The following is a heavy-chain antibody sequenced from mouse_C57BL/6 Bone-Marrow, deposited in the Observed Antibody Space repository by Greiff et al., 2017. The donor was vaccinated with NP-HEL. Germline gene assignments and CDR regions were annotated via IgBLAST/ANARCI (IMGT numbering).Heavy chain of an antibody. V-gene: IGHV1-59*01. Sequence: VQLQQPGAELVRPGTSVKLSCKASGYTFTSYWMNWVKQRPGQGLEWIGVIDPSDSYTNYNQKFKGKATLTVDTYSSQAYMQLSSLTSEDSAVYYCARVSTMVKGFAYWGQGTLVTVSA. CDR2: IDPSDSYT. D-gene: IGHD2-2*01. CDR3: ARVSTMVKGFAY. CDR1: GYTFTSYW. J-gene: IGHJ3*01.